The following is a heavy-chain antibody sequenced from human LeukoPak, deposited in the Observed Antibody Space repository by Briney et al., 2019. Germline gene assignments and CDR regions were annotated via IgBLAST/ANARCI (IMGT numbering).Heavy chain of an antibody. J-gene: IGHJ4*02. Sequence: SVKVSCKASGCTFSSTVISWVRQAPGQGLEWTGGSIPIFGRTNYAQKFQGRVTITTDESTGTAYMEVSSLRSEDTAVYYCARDVFSRDPHYGGPVHDWGQGTLVTVSS. CDR2: SIPIFGRT. CDR3: ARDVFSRDPHYGGPVHD. V-gene: IGHV1-69*05. CDR1: GCTFSSTV. D-gene: IGHD4/OR15-4a*01.